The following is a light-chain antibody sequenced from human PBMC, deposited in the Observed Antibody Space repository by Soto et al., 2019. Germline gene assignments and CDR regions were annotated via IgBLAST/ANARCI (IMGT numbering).Light chain of an antibody. CDR1: SSDVGGYNY. V-gene: IGLV2-14*01. Sequence: QSALTQPASVSGSPGQSITISCTGTSSDVGGYNYVSWYQQHPDKAPKLMIYDVSNRPSGVSNRFSGSKSGNTASLTISGLQAEVEADYYCSSYTSSSTVVFGGGTKLTVL. CDR2: DVS. J-gene: IGLJ2*01. CDR3: SSYTSSSTVV.